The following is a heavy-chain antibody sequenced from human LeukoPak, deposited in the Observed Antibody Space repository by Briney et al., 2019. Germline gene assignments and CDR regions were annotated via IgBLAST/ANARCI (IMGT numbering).Heavy chain of an antibody. J-gene: IGHJ5*02. V-gene: IGHV4-39*01. D-gene: IGHD4-17*01. CDR3: ARHYHGDYLGNWFDP. CDR1: GGSISSSSYY. Sequence: NPSETLSLTCTVSGGSISSSSYYWGWIRQPPGKGLEWIGSIYYSGSTYYNPSLKSRVPISVDTSKNQFSLKLSSVTGADTAVFYCARHYHGDYLGNWFDPWGQGTLVTVSS. CDR2: IYYSGST.